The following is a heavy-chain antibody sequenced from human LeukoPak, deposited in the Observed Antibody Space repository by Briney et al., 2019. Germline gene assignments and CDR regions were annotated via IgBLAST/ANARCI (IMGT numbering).Heavy chain of an antibody. D-gene: IGHD6-19*01. CDR2: ITYDGGTT. Sequence: GGSLRLSCAASGFTFSTYAMHWVRQAPGKGLEHVSSITYDGGTTYYANSVKGRFTISRDNSKNTLYLQRGSLRDEDMSVYYCARDEAGYSSDWGQGTLVTVSS. J-gene: IGHJ1*01. V-gene: IGHV3-64*01. CDR1: GFTFSTYA. CDR3: ARDEAGYSSD.